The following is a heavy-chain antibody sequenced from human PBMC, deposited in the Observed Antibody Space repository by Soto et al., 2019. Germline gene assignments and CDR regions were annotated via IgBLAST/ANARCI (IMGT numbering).Heavy chain of an antibody. D-gene: IGHD2-8*01. Sequence: QVQLVQSGAEVKKPGSSVKVSCKASGGTFSSYAISWVRQAPGQGLEWMGGVIPIFGTANYAQKFQGRVTITADESMSTAYMELSSLRSEDTAVYYCARGHDIVLMVYAPSILYGMDVWGQGTTVTVSS. CDR3: ARGHDIVLMVYAPSILYGMDV. V-gene: IGHV1-69*01. CDR1: GGTFSSYA. J-gene: IGHJ6*02. CDR2: VIPIFGTA.